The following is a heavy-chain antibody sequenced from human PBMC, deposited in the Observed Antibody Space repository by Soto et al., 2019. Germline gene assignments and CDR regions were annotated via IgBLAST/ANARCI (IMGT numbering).Heavy chain of an antibody. CDR3: ARARIFGYIDYERRGGFEF. Sequence: ASVKVSCTASGYSFTSNDINWVRQATGQGLEWMGWMNPNSDNTGYAQKFQGRLTMTRSTSTNTAYLELNSLTSEATAVYFCARARIFGYIDYERRGGFEFWGRGTTGSVSS. CDR2: MNPNSDNT. V-gene: IGHV1-8*01. CDR1: GYSFTSND. D-gene: IGHD5-12*01. J-gene: IGHJ4*02.